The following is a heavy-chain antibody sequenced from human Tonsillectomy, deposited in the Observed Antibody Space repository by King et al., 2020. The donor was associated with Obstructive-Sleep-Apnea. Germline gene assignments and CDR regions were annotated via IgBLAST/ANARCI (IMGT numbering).Heavy chain of an antibody. CDR3: ARHLRTTMVRGVPPPLYYYYGMDV. V-gene: IGHV4-39*01. J-gene: IGHJ6*02. D-gene: IGHD3-10*01. Sequence: QLQESGPGLVKPSETLSLTCTVSGGSISSSRYYWGWIRQPPGKGLEWIGSINYSGSTYYNPSLKSRVTISVDTSKNQLSLKLSSVTAADTAVYYCARHLRTTMVRGVPPPLYYYYGMDVWGQGTTVTVSS. CDR1: GGSISSSRYY. CDR2: INYSGST.